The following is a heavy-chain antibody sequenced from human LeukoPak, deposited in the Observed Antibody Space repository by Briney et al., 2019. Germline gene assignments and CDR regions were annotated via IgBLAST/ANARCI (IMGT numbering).Heavy chain of an antibody. D-gene: IGHD4-23*01. CDR2: ISGGSSST. CDR3: ARHDYHSNSDAFDV. Sequence: GGSLRLSCAASGFTFSDYYMSWIRQAPGKGLEWVSYISGGSSSTNYADSVKGRFTISRDSAKNSLYLQMNSLRAEDTAVYYCARHDYHSNSDAFDVWGQGTMVTVSS. CDR1: GFTFSDYY. V-gene: IGHV3-11*06. J-gene: IGHJ3*01.